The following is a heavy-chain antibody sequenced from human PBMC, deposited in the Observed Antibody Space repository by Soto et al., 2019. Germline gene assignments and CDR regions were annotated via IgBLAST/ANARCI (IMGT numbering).Heavy chain of an antibody. V-gene: IGHV1-69*13. D-gene: IGHD2-15*01. CDR2: IIPIFGTA. CDR3: ARPTWGYCSGGSCYSGSYYYGMDV. Sequence: ASVKVSCKASGGTFSSYAISWVRQAPGQGLEWMGGIIPIFGTANYAQKFQGRVTITADESTSTAYMELSSLRSEGTAVYYCARPTWGYCSGGSCYSGSYYYGMDVWGQGTTVTVSS. J-gene: IGHJ6*02. CDR1: GGTFSSYA.